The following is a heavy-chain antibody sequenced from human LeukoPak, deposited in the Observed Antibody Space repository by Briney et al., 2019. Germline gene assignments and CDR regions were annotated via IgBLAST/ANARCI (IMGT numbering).Heavy chain of an antibody. J-gene: IGHJ6*03. V-gene: IGHV4-39*07. D-gene: IGHD6-19*01. Sequence: SETLSLTCTVSGGSISSSSYYWGWIRQPPGKGLEWIGSIYYSGSTYYNPSLKSRVTISVDTSKNQFSLKLSSVTAADTAVYYCAREPVAGYYYYMDVWGKGTTVTVSS. CDR3: AREPVAGYYYYMDV. CDR2: IYYSGST. CDR1: GGSISSSSYY.